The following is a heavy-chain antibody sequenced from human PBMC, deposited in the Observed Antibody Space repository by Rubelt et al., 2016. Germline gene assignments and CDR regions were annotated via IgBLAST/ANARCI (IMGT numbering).Heavy chain of an antibody. CDR2: IHQSGST. D-gene: IGHD3-10*01. CDR1: GGSITSGGYY. V-gene: IGHV4-31*03. CDR3: AKDWRGSGAFDI. Sequence: QVQLQESGPGPVKPSQTLSLTCTVSGGSITSGGYYWSWIRQHPGKGLEWIGYIHQSGSTYYNPSLKSRANISMYTSKNQFSLKLSSGTAADTAVYYCAKDWRGSGAFDIWGQGTMVTVSS. J-gene: IGHJ3*02.